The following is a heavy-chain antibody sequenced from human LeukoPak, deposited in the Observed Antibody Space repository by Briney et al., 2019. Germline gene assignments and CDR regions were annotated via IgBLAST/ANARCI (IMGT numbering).Heavy chain of an antibody. J-gene: IGHJ4*02. D-gene: IGHD5-24*01. CDR2: IIPILGIA. V-gene: IGHV1-69*10. CDR1: GCTFSSYA. Sequence: SVTVTCMASGCTFSSYAISWVRQAPGQGLEWMGRIIPILGIANYAQKFQGRVTITADKSTRTAYMELSSLRSEDTAVYYCARDRRGMATNTERLDYWGQGTVVTVSS. CDR3: ARDRRGMATNTERLDY.